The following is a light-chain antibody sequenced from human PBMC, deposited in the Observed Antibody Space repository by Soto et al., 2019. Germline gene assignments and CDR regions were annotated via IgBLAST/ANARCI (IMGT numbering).Light chain of an antibody. CDR3: LQHYAAPWT. CDR2: LAT. J-gene: IGKJ1*01. V-gene: IGKV1-17*03. CDR1: QNSSRF. Sequence: DIQMTQSPSAVSASVGDRVTITCRASQNSSRFLDWFQQNPGKVPKRLVYLATALQNGAPSRFSGSGSGTEFTFTISSLQPEDFATYFCLQHYAAPWTFGQGTKVDIK.